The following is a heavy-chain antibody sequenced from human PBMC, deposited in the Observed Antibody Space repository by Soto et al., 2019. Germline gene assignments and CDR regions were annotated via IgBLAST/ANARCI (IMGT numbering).Heavy chain of an antibody. CDR3: AKNGQPPYYYYGRDV. Sequence: QGQLVQSGPEAKKPGASVKVSCKASGYTFSRYGISWVRQAPGQGLEWMGWISGYNGDTKYAQKVQGRVNMTIETSTYTAYTELRSLTSVDTAIYYCAKNGQPPYYYYGRDVWGQGTTVTVSS. V-gene: IGHV1-18*01. J-gene: IGHJ6*02. CDR2: ISGYNGDT. D-gene: IGHD2-8*01. CDR1: GYTFSRYG.